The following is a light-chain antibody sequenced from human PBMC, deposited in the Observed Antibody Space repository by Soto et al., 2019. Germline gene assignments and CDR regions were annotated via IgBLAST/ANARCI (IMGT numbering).Light chain of an antibody. CDR2: AAS. V-gene: IGKV3-20*01. Sequence: EIVMTQSPATLSVSPGERATLSCRASQSVISNLAWYQQKPGQAPRLLMSAASSRATGIPDRFSGSGSGTDFTLTISRLEAEDFAVYYCQQSSSSPITFGQGTRLEI. CDR1: QSVISN. J-gene: IGKJ5*01. CDR3: QQSSSSPIT.